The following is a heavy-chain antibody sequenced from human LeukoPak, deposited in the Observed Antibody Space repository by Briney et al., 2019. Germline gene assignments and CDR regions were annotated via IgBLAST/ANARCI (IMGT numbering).Heavy chain of an antibody. CDR1: GGSFSGYY. D-gene: IGHD3-10*01. Sequence: SETLSLTCAVYGGSFSGYYWSWIRQPPGKGLEWIGEINHSGSTNYNPSLKSRVTISVDTSKNQFSLKLSSVTAADTAVYYCARSRPITMVRGSAFDIWGQGTMVTVSS. CDR2: INHSGST. V-gene: IGHV4-34*01. CDR3: ARSRPITMVRGSAFDI. J-gene: IGHJ3*02.